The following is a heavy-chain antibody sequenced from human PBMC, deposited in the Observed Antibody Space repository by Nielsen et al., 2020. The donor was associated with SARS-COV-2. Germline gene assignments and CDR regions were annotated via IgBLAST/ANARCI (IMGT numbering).Heavy chain of an antibody. V-gene: IGHV3-33*01. Sequence: WIRQPPGKGLEWVAVIWYDGSNKYYGDSVEGRFTISRDNSKNTLYLQMNSLRAEDTAVYYCARSLEHDWLEDWGQGTLVTVSS. CDR3: ARSLEHDWLED. CDR2: IWYDGSNK. D-gene: IGHD3-3*01. J-gene: IGHJ4*02.